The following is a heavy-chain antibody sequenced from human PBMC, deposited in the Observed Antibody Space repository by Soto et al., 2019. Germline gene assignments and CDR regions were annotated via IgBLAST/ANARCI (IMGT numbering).Heavy chain of an antibody. CDR3: ARLWSYCGGDCYGDY. Sequence: QVQLQESGPGLVKPSETLSLTCTVSGGSISSYYWSWIRQPPGKGLEWIGYIYYSGSTNYNPSLKGRVTISVDTSKNQFSLKLSSVTAADTAVYYCARLWSYCGGDCYGDYWGQGTLVTVSS. CDR1: GGSISSYY. J-gene: IGHJ4*02. CDR2: IYYSGST. V-gene: IGHV4-59*08. D-gene: IGHD2-21*02.